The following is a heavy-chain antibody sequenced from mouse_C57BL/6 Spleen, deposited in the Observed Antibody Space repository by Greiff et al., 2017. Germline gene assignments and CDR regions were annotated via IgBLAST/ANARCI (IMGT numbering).Heavy chain of an antibody. D-gene: IGHD1-1*01. Sequence: EVKLMESGGGLVQSGRSLRLSCATSGFTFSDFYMEWVRQAPGKGLEWIAASRNKANDYTTEYSASVKGRFIVSRDTSQSILYLQMNALRAEDTAIYYCARDELRYGAMDYWGQGTSVTVSS. V-gene: IGHV7-1*01. CDR3: ARDELRYGAMDY. CDR1: GFTFSDFY. CDR2: SRNKANDYTT. J-gene: IGHJ4*01.